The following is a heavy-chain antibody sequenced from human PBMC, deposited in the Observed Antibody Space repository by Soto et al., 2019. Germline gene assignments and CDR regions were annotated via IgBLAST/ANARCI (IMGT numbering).Heavy chain of an antibody. D-gene: IGHD3-10*02. V-gene: IGHV1-18*01. CDR2: INPDNGDT. CDR1: GYTFSNFG. J-gene: IGHJ6*03. Sequence: QVQLVQSGAEVKKPGASLKVSCKASGYTFSNFGVSWVRQAPGQGLEWIGWINPDNGDTNYAQKFQGGATMTTDTFTSPAYMEVRGLRSDDTAVYYCARGVRVSAYLDYYMDVWGKGTTVTVSS. CDR3: ARGVRVSAYLDYYMDV.